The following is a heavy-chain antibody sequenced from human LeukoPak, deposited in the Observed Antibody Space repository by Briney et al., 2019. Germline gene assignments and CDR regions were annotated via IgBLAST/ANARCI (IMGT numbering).Heavy chain of an antibody. CDR2: ISGSGDNT. D-gene: IGHD3-9*01. CDR3: AKSSYDILTGYTPG. J-gene: IGHJ4*02. Sequence: GGSLRLSCVTSGFTFSNYAMTWVRQAPGEGLEWVSTISGSGDNTYYADSVKGRFTISRDNSKNTLYLQMNSLRAEDTAVYYCAKSSYDILTGYTPGWGQGTLVTVSS. CDR1: GFTFSNYA. V-gene: IGHV3-23*01.